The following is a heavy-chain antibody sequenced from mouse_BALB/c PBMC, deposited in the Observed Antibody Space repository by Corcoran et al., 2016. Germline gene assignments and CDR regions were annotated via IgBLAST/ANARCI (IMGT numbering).Heavy chain of an antibody. CDR2: IDPANGNT. J-gene: IGHJ3*01. CDR3: ARRYYGSSFAWFAY. V-gene: IGHV14-3*02. Sequence: EVQLQQSGAELVKPGASVKLSCTASGFNIKDTYMHWVKQRPEQGLEWIGRIDPANGNTKYDPKFQGKATITANTSSNTAYLQLSSLTSEDTAVYYCARRYYGSSFAWFAYWGQGTLATVSA. D-gene: IGHD1-1*01. CDR1: GFNIKDTY.